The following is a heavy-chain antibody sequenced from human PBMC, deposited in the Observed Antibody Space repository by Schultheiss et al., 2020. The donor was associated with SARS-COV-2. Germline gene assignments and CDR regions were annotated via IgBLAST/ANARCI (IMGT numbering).Heavy chain of an antibody. Sequence: GGSLRLSCAASGFTFSSYAMSWVRQAPGKGLEWVSAISGSGGSTYYADSVKGRFTISRDNAKNTLYLQMNSLRAEDTAVYYCARGPYYGSGSYYSGDYWGQGTLVTVSS. V-gene: IGHV3-23*01. J-gene: IGHJ4*02. CDR3: ARGPYYGSGSYYSGDY. CDR2: ISGSGGST. CDR1: GFTFSSYA. D-gene: IGHD3-10*01.